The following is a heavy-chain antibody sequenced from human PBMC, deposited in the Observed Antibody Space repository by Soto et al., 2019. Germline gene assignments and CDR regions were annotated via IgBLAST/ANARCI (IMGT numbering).Heavy chain of an antibody. V-gene: IGHV4-34*01. Sequence: PSETLSLTCAVYGGSFSGYYWSWIRQPPGKGLEWIGEINDSGSTNYNPSLKSRVTISVDTSKRQFSLKLSSVTAADTAVYYCAHGAQTSVETAIPFDYWGHGTLVTVSS. CDR3: AHGAQTSVETAIPFDY. D-gene: IGHD2-21*02. CDR1: GGSFSGYY. J-gene: IGHJ4*01. CDR2: INDSGST.